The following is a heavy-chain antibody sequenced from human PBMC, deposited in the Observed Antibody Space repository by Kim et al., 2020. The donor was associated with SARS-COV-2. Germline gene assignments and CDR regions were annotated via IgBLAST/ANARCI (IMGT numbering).Heavy chain of an antibody. J-gene: IGHJ6*02. V-gene: IGHV3-23*01. CDR3: AKVASSYYFHYGMDV. Sequence: ADAVNGRFTISRDNSKNTLYLRMNSLRPEDTAVYYCAKVASSYYFHYGMDVWGHGTAVTVSS. D-gene: IGHD1-26*01.